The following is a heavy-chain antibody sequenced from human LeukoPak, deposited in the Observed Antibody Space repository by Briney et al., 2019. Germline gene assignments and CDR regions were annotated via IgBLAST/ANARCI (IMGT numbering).Heavy chain of an antibody. Sequence: PGGSLRLSCAASGFTFSSYAITWVRQAPGKGLEWVSAVSGSGGNTSYADSVKGRFTISRDNPKNTLYLQMNSLRAEDTAVYYYAKDRSSGWYTTLDYWGQGVLVTVSS. J-gene: IGHJ4*02. CDR2: VSGSGGNT. D-gene: IGHD6-19*01. CDR1: GFTFSSYA. CDR3: AKDRSSGWYTTLDY. V-gene: IGHV3-23*01.